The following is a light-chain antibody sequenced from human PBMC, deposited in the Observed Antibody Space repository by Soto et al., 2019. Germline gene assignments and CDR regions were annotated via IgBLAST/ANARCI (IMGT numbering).Light chain of an antibody. CDR2: DAS. V-gene: IGKV1-33*01. CDR3: QQYENLPT. CDR1: QSISSY. Sequence: DIQMTQSPSSLSASVRDRVTITCRASQSISSYLNWYQQKPGRAPKLLIYDASNLEAGVPSRFRGSGSGTDFTFTISRLQPEDIATYYCQQYENLPTFGQWTRLEIK. J-gene: IGKJ5*01.